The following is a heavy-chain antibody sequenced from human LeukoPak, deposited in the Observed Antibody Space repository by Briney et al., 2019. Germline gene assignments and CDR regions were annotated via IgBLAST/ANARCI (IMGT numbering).Heavy chain of an antibody. CDR3: ARKWSSRDWFDP. CDR1: GYTFTGSY. J-gene: IGHJ5*02. CDR2: INLRGDAT. V-gene: IGHV1-46*01. D-gene: IGHD2-8*01. Sequence: GASVKVSCKASGYTFTGSYIHWVRQAPGQGLEWLGMINLRGDATIYAQKFQGRVTLTSDSSTTTVYMELSSLKSDDTGLYYCARKWSSRDWFDPWGQGTLVTVSS.